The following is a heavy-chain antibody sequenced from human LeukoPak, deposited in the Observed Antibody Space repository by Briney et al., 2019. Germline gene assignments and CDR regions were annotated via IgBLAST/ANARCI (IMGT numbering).Heavy chain of an antibody. CDR2: INSDGSST. J-gene: IGHJ3*02. Sequence: GGSLRLSCAASGSTFSSYWMHWVRQAPGKGLVWVSRINSDGSSTSYADSVKGRFTISRDNAKNTLYLQMNSLRAEDMAVYYCARDYCSSTSCYGVDAFDIWGQGTMVTVSS. CDR3: ARDYCSSTSCYGVDAFDI. D-gene: IGHD2-2*01. CDR1: GSTFSSYW. V-gene: IGHV3-74*01.